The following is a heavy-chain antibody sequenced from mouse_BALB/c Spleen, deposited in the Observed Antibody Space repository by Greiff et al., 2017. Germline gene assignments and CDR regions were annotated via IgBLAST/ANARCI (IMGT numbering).Heavy chain of an antibody. CDR2: IDPSDSET. CDR3: ARFTEDAMGY. J-gene: IGHJ4*01. CDR1: GYTFTSYW. Sequence: VQLQQPGAELVKPGAPVKLSCKASGYTFTSYWMNWVKQRPGRGLEWIGRIDPSDSETHYNQKFKDKATLTVDKSSSTAYIQLCSLTSEDSAVYYCARFTEDAMGYWGQGTSVTVSS. D-gene: IGHD1-1*01. V-gene: IGHV1-69*02.